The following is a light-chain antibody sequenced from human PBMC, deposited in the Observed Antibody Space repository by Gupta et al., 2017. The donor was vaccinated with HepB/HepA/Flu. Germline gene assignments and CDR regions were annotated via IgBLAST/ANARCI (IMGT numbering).Light chain of an antibody. Sequence: QSDLTHPACGTGSPGQSLIISCTGAVSDVGSDNLVSWYHQYPGKAPKLLIYEVSKRPSGVSNRFSRSKSGNTASLTIPGLQAEDEAAYYCFSYAGSRAFWVFGGWTKVNVL. CDR3: FSYAGSRAFWV. V-gene: IGLV2-23*02. J-gene: IGLJ3*02. CDR2: EVS. CDR1: VSDVGSDNL.